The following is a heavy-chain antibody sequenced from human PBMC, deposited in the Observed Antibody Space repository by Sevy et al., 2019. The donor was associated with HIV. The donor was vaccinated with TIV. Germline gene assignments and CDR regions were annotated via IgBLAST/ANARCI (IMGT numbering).Heavy chain of an antibody. Sequence: GGSLRLSCTVSGFTFSDYYMSWIRHAPGKGLEWVSYISTSSSYTEYGDSVKGRFTISRDNAKNSLYLQMNSLRVEDTAVYYCARLRYNYGQKYFDYWGQGTLVTVSS. CDR2: ISTSSSYT. D-gene: IGHD5-18*01. V-gene: IGHV3-11*06. CDR3: ARLRYNYGQKYFDY. J-gene: IGHJ4*02. CDR1: GFTFSDYY.